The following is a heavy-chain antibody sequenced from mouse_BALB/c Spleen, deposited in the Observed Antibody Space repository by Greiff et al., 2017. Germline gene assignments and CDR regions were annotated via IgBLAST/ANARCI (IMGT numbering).Heavy chain of an antibody. V-gene: IGHV5-6-5*01. CDR2: ISSGGST. Sequence: EVKLVESGGGLVKLGGSLKLSCAASGFTFSSYAMSWVRQTPEKRLEWVASISSGGSTYYPDSVKGRFTISRDNARNILYLQMSSLRSEDTAMYYCARGYGNFYAMDYWGQGTSVTVSS. J-gene: IGHJ4*01. CDR1: GFTFSSYA. D-gene: IGHD2-1*01. CDR3: ARGYGNFYAMDY.